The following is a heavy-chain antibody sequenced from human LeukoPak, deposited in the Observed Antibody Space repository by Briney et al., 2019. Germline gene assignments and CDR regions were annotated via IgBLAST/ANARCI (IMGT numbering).Heavy chain of an antibody. J-gene: IGHJ4*02. V-gene: IGHV4-59*01. CDR2: IYYSGST. Sequence: SETLSLTCTVSGGSISSYYWSWIRQPPGKGLEWIGYIYYSGSTNYNPSLKSRVTISVDTSKNQFSLKLSSVTAADTAVYYCARLPYYYDSSGSDYWAREPWSPSPQ. CDR3: ARLPYYYDSSGSDY. D-gene: IGHD3-22*01. CDR1: GGSISSYY.